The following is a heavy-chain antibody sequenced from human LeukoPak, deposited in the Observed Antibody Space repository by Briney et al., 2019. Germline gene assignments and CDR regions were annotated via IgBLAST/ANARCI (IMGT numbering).Heavy chain of an antibody. D-gene: IGHD3-22*01. J-gene: IGHJ3*02. Sequence: SETLSLTCTVSGGSISSSSYYWGWIRQPPGKGLEWIGSIYYSGSTYYNPSLKSRVTISVDTSKNQFSLRLSSVTAADTAVYYCARMAVIVVAGTFDIWGLGTMVTVSS. V-gene: IGHV4-39*07. CDR2: IYYSGST. CDR3: ARMAVIVVAGTFDI. CDR1: GGSISSSSYY.